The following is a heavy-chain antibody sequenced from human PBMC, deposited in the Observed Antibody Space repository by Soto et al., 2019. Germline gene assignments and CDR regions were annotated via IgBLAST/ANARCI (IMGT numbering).Heavy chain of an antibody. CDR2: IYYSGST. J-gene: IGHJ2*01. CDR1: GGSVNSGGYY. CDR3: ARVNYEDWYFDL. Sequence: SETLSLTCTVSGGSVNSGGYYWSWIRQHPGKGLERIGYIYYSGSTYYNPSLKSRVTISVDTSKNQFSLKLSSVTAADTAVYFCARVNYEDWYFDLWGRGTLVTVSS. V-gene: IGHV4-31*03. D-gene: IGHD4-4*01.